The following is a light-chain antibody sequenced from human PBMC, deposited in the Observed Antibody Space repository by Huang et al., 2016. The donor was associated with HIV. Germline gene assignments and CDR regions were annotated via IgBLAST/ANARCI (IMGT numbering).Light chain of an antibody. CDR1: QGLGIA. CDR3: QQLNDYPLT. CDR2: GAA. Sequence: AIQLTQSPSSLSASVGDRVTLTCRASQGLGIALAWYQQKPGKAPRVLIYGAATWQSGVPSRFSGSGSGTDFTLTISSLQAEDFATYYCQQLNDYPLTFGGGTKVEFK. V-gene: IGKV1D-13*01. J-gene: IGKJ4*01.